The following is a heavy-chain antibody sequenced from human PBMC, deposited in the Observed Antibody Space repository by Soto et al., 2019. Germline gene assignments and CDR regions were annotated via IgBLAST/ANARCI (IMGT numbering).Heavy chain of an antibody. D-gene: IGHD4-17*01. CDR1: GYTFTGYY. V-gene: IGHV1-2*04. Sequence: ASVKVSCKASGYTFTGYYMHWVRQAPGQGLEWMGWINPNSGGTNYAQKFQGWVTMTRDTSISTAYMELSRLRSDDTAVYYCARTTSYGDSTKLDYLGQGTLVTVSS. J-gene: IGHJ4*02. CDR2: INPNSGGT. CDR3: ARTTSYGDSTKLDY.